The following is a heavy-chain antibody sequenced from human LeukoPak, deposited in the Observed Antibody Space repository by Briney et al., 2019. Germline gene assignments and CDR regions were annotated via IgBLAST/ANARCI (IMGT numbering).Heavy chain of an antibody. J-gene: IGHJ4*02. D-gene: IGHD6-19*01. Sequence: PGGSLRLSCAATGLSVSSNFMSWVRRAPGKGLEWVSVIYGGGSTYYADSVKGRITISRDTPKNTLYLQMNSLRVEDTAVYYCASWPVGWYGEDSWGQGTLVTVSS. CDR1: GLSVSSNF. V-gene: IGHV3-53*01. CDR3: ASWPVGWYGEDS. CDR2: IYGGGST.